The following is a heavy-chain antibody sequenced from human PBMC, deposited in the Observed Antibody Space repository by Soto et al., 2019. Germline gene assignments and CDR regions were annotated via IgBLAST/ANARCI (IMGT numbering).Heavy chain of an antibody. J-gene: IGHJ4*02. D-gene: IGHD6-13*01. Sequence: SETLSLTCTVSSDSISSYYWSWIRQPAGKGLEWIGRIHTSGSTLYNPSLKSRVTMSVGTSKIHFSLNLRSVTAADTAVYYCAGGAAADYFDYWGQGSMVTVYS. V-gene: IGHV4-4*07. CDR3: AGGAAADYFDY. CDR1: SDSISSYY. CDR2: IHTSGST.